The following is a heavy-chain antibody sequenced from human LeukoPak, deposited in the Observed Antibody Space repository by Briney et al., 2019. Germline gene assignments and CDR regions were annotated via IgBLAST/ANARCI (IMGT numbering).Heavy chain of an antibody. V-gene: IGHV1-18*01. J-gene: IGHJ3*02. CDR3: ARDHYDILTGYYGGTDAFDI. CDR2: ISGSNGNT. Sequence: ASVKVSCKAFGYTFTRYGVSWVRQAPGQGLEWIGWISGSNGNTNYAQNFQGRVTMTTDSSTSTAYMELRSLRSDDTAVYYCARDHYDILTGYYGGTDAFDIWGQGTMVAVSS. D-gene: IGHD3-9*01. CDR1: GYTFTRYG.